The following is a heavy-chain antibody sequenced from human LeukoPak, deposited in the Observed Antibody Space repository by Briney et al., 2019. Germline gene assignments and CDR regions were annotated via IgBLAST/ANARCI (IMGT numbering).Heavy chain of an antibody. CDR2: ISAYNGNT. Sequence: ASVKVSCKASGYTFTSYGISWVRQAPGQGLEWMGWISAYNGNTNYAQKLQGRVTMTTDTSTSTAYMELRSLRSDDTAVYYCASSTYSSSSPYFDYWGQGTLVTVSS. CDR3: ASSTYSSSSPYFDY. CDR1: GYTFTSYG. D-gene: IGHD6-6*01. J-gene: IGHJ4*02. V-gene: IGHV1-18*01.